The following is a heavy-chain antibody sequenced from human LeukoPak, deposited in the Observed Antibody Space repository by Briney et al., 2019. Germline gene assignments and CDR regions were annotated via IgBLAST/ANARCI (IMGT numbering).Heavy chain of an antibody. CDR2: ISYDGSNK. V-gene: IGHV3-30*18. Sequence: PGRSLRLSCAASGFTFSSYGMHWVRQAPGKGLEWVAVISYDGSNKYYADSVKGRFTISRDNAKNSLYLQMNSLRAEDTALYYCAKADSSGSYFDYWGQGTLVTVSS. CDR1: GFTFSSYG. D-gene: IGHD3-22*01. J-gene: IGHJ4*02. CDR3: AKADSSGSYFDY.